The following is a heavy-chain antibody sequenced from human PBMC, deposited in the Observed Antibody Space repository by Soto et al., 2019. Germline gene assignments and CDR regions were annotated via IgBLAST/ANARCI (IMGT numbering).Heavy chain of an antibody. CDR3: ARGLSSSATFYHYYRMDV. CDR1: GGSFRCYH. J-gene: IGHJ6*02. V-gene: IGHV4-34*01. D-gene: IGHD6-6*01. Sequence: QVQLQQWGAGLLKPSETLSLTCAVYGGSFRCYHWSWIRQPPGKGLEWIGEINHSGSTNYNPSLKIRVIISLETAKNQFSLILTSVTAADTAVYYCARGLSSSATFYHYYRMDVWGQGTTVTVSS. CDR2: INHSGST.